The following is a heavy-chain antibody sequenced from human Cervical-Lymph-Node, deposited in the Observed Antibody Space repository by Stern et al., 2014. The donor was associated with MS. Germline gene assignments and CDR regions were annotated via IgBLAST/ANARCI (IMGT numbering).Heavy chain of an antibody. D-gene: IGHD3-10*01. J-gene: IGHJ4*02. CDR2: ISPGGTYT. Sequence: VQLVESGGGLVQPGGSLRLSCAASGFTFNNYAMNWVRQAPGKGLEWVSAISPGGTYTYYADSVKGLFTISRDNSTNTVYLQMNSLRAEDSAVYYCAKDRRGDWGQGTLVTVSS. V-gene: IGHV3-23*04. CDR1: GFTFNNYA. CDR3: AKDRRGD.